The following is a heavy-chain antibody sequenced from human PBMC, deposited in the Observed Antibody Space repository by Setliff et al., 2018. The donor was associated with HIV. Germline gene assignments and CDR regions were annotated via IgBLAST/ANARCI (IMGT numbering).Heavy chain of an antibody. CDR3: AKDGGYTTSSRSADV. Sequence: ASVKVSCKASRYTFTAYHMHWVRQAPGQGPEWLGWINPGSGHTNYGQKFQGRLTLTTDTSISTAFMELTGLRSDDTAIYYCAKDGGYTTSSRSADVWGKGT. V-gene: IGHV1-2*02. D-gene: IGHD5-12*01. CDR1: RYTFTAYH. CDR2: INPGSGHT. J-gene: IGHJ6*03.